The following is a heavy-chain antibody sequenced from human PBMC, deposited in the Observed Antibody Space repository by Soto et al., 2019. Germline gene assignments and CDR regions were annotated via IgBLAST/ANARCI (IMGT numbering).Heavy chain of an antibody. D-gene: IGHD4-17*01. CDR1: GGTFSSYA. CDR2: IISIFGTA. V-gene: IGHV1-69*13. Sequence: RASVKVSCKASGGTFSSYAISWVRQPPGQGLEWMGGIISIFGTANYAQKFQGRVTITADESTSTAYMELSSLRSEDTAVYYCARVGYGDYVGWWAFDIWGQGTMVTVSS. CDR3: ARVGYGDYVGWWAFDI. J-gene: IGHJ3*02.